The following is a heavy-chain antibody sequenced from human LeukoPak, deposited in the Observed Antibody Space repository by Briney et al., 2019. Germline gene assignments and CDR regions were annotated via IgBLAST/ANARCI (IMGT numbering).Heavy chain of an antibody. CDR3: LRGSPRSPGGDY. CDR1: GFTFNSYW. Sequence: GGSLRLSCAASGFTFNSYWMGWVRQTPGKGLEYVSAISATGGSTYYGNSVKGRFIVSRDNSKNTAYLQMGGLRTEDTAVYYCLRGSPRSPGGDYWGQGTMVTVSS. CDR2: ISATGGST. V-gene: IGHV3-64*01. J-gene: IGHJ4*02. D-gene: IGHD2-8*02.